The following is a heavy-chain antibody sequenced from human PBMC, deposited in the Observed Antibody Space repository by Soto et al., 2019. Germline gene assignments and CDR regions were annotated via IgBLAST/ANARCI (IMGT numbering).Heavy chain of an antibody. CDR2: VYYSGTT. Sequence: PSETLSLTCTVSGGSINNYYWSWIRQSPGKGLEWIGYVYYSGTTNYNPTLKSRITILVDTSENQFSLKLTSVTAADTAVYYCAKDNGSGCDWLRVGDASDIWGQGTMVTVSS. J-gene: IGHJ3*02. V-gene: IGHV4-59*12. CDR1: GGSINNYY. CDR3: AKDNGSGCDWLRVGDASDI. D-gene: IGHD5-12*01.